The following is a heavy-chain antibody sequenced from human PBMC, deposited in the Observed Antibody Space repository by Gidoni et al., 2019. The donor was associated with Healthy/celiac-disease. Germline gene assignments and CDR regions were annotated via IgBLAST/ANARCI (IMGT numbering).Heavy chain of an antibody. CDR1: GGSISSGSYY. V-gene: IGHV4-61*02. Sequence: QVQLQESGPGLVKPSQTLSLTCTVSGGSISSGSYYWSWIRQPAGKGLEWIGRIYTSGSTNYNPSLKSRVTISVDTSKNQFSLKLSSVTAADTAVYYCARVTNYYDSSGYHYFDYWGQGTLVTVSS. CDR2: IYTSGST. CDR3: ARVTNYYDSSGYHYFDY. J-gene: IGHJ4*02. D-gene: IGHD3-22*01.